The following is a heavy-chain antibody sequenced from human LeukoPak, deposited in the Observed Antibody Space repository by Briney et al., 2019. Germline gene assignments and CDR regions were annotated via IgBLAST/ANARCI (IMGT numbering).Heavy chain of an antibody. CDR3: AKVGHYGSGSYYYYYYMDV. CDR1: GFTFSSYA. V-gene: IGHV3-23*01. CDR2: ISGSGGST. J-gene: IGHJ6*03. D-gene: IGHD3-10*01. Sequence: PGGSLRLSCAASGFTFSSYAMSWVRQAPGKGLEWVSAISGSGGSTYYADSVKGRFTISRDNSKNTLYLQMNSLRAEDTAVYYCAKVGHYGSGSYYYYYYMDVWGKGTTVTVSS.